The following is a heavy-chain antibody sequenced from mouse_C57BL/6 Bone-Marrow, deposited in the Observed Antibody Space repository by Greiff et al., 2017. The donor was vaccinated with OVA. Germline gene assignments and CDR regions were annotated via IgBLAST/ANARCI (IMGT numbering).Heavy chain of an antibody. CDR2: IHPNSGSN. D-gene: IGHD1-1*01. J-gene: IGHJ1*03. Sequence: VQLQQPGAELVKPGASVKLSCKASGYTFTSYWMHWVKQRPGQGLEWIGMIHPNSGSNNYNEKLKSKATLTVDKSSSTAYMQLSSLTSEDSAVYYCASHYGSSLYWYFDVWGTGTTGTVSS. CDR1: GYTFTSYW. V-gene: IGHV1-64*01. CDR3: ASHYGSSLYWYFDV.